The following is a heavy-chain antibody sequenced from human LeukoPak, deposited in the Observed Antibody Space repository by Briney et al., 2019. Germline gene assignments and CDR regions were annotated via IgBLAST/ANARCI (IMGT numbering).Heavy chain of an antibody. Sequence: PGGSLRLSCAASGLTFSGYSMNWVRQAPGKGLEWVSYISSSSSTIYYADSVRGRFTISRDNAKNSLYLQMNSLRAEDTAVYYCARVFLPTGRYYVFDGGQGTLVTVSS. J-gene: IGHJ4*02. CDR3: ARVFLPTGRYYVFD. V-gene: IGHV3-48*01. CDR2: ISSSSSTI. CDR1: GLTFSGYS. D-gene: IGHD3-3*01.